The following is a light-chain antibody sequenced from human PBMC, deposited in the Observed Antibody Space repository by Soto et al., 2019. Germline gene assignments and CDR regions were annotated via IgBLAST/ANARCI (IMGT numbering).Light chain of an antibody. CDR2: DNN. V-gene: IGLV1-51*01. CDR3: GAWDSRLNVYV. Sequence: QSVSTQPPSVSAAPGQEVTISCSGSSSNIGDNSVSWYQQLPGTAPKLLIYDNNRRPSGIPARFSGSKSGTSATLGITGLQTGDEADYYCGAWDSRLNVYVFGSGTKLTVL. J-gene: IGLJ1*01. CDR1: SSNIGDNS.